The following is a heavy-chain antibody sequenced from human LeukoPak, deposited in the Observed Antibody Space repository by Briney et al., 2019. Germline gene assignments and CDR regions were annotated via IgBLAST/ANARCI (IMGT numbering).Heavy chain of an antibody. Sequence: PGGSLRLSCAASGFTFSNYGMHWVRQAPGKGLEWVAVISYDGSNKYYADSVKGRFAISRDNSKNTLYLQMNSLRAEDTAVYYCARAAATGDFPDYWGRGTLVTVSS. CDR2: ISYDGSNK. CDR3: ARAAATGDFPDY. D-gene: IGHD7-27*01. J-gene: IGHJ4*02. V-gene: IGHV3-30*03. CDR1: GFTFSNYG.